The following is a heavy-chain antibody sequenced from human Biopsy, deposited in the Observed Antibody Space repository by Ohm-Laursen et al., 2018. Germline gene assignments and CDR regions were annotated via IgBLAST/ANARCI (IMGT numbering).Heavy chain of an antibody. V-gene: IGHV4-59*08. D-gene: IGHD2-15*01. CDR2: ISDSGST. CDR1: GGSISSFY. CDR3: VRRGSGGRSFDH. Sequence: TLSLTWPVSGGSISSFYWTWIRQPPGKGPEWIGDISDSGSTNYKPSLKSRVIISVDTSKNQFSLNLSSVTAADTAVYYCVRRGSGGRSFDHWGQGTLVTVSS. J-gene: IGHJ4*02.